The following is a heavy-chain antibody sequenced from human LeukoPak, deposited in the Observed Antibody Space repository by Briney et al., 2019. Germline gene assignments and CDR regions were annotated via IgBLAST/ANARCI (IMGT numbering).Heavy chain of an antibody. V-gene: IGHV4-34*01. J-gene: IGHJ4*02. CDR3: ARVAAAGTVVDY. CDR1: GGSFSGYY. D-gene: IGHD6-13*01. CDR2: INHSGST. Sequence: SETLSLTCAAYGGSFSGYYWSWIRQPPGKGLEWIGEINHSGSTNYNPSLKSRVTISVDTSKNQFSLKLSSVTAADTAVYYCARVAAAGTVVDYWGQGTLVTVSS.